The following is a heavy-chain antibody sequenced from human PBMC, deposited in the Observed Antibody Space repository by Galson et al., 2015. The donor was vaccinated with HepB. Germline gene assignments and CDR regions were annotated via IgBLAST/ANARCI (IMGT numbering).Heavy chain of an antibody. J-gene: IGHJ4*02. CDR2: IIPIFGTA. CDR1: GGTFSSYA. Sequence: SVKVSCKASGGTFSSYAISWVRQAPGQGLEWMGGIIPIFGTANYAQKFQGRVTITADESTGTAYMELSSLRSEDTAVYYCARASRKSPQSWSGYYNDNYYWGQGTLVTVSS. D-gene: IGHD3-3*01. V-gene: IGHV1-69*13. CDR3: ARASRKSPQSWSGYYNDNYY.